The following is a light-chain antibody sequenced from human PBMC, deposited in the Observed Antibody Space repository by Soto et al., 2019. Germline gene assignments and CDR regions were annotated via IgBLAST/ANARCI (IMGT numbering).Light chain of an antibody. V-gene: IGKV3-15*01. J-gene: IGKJ1*01. Sequence: EIVMTQSPATLSVSPGERATLSCRASQSVSSNLAWYQQKPGQAPRLLIYAASTRATGIPARSSGRGSGTEFTLTISSLQSEDFALYYCQQYNNWLRTFGQGTKVDIK. CDR3: QQYNNWLRT. CDR2: AAS. CDR1: QSVSSN.